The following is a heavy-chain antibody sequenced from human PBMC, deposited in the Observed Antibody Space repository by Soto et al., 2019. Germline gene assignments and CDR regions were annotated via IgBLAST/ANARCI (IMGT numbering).Heavy chain of an antibody. CDR2: IYYSGST. V-gene: IGHV4-31*03. CDR3: ARGGIAAAAPPDY. Sequence: QVQLQESGPGLVKPSQTLSLTCTVSGGSISSGGYYWSWIRQHPGKGLEWIGYIYYSGSTYYNPSLKSRVTXSXAPXKNQFSLKLSSVTAADTAVYYCARGGIAAAAPPDYWGQGTLVTVSS. J-gene: IGHJ4*02. D-gene: IGHD6-13*01. CDR1: GGSISSGGYY.